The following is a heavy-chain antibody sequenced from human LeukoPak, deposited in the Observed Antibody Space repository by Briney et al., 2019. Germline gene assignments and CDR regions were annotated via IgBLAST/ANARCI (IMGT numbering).Heavy chain of an antibody. Sequence: GGSLRLSCAASGFTFSSYVMSWVRQAPGKGLEWVSAISGSGGSTYYADSVKGRFTISRDNSKNTLYLQMNSLRAEDTAVYYCATLRALGYCSSTSCPQSVYWGQGTLVTVSS. J-gene: IGHJ4*02. V-gene: IGHV3-23*01. CDR2: ISGSGGST. CDR1: GFTFSSYV. CDR3: ATLRALGYCSSTSCPQSVY. D-gene: IGHD2-2*01.